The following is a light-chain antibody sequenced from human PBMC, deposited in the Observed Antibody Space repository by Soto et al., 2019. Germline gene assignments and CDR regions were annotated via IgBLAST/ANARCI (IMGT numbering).Light chain of an antibody. CDR3: QQYGSSSWT. V-gene: IGKV3-20*01. J-gene: IGKJ1*01. CDR1: QSVGSSY. CDR2: GAS. Sequence: PGERATLSCRASQSVGSSYLAWYQQKPGQAPRLLIYGASSRATGIPDRFSGSGSGTDFTLTISRLEPEDFAVYYCQQYGSSSWTFGQGTKVDI.